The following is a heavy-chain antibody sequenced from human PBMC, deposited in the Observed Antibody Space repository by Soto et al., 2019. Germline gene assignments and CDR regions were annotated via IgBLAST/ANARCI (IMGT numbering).Heavy chain of an antibody. CDR2: INHSGST. D-gene: IGHD2-2*01. CDR3: ARGVPAAMLRYYYYGMDV. CDR1: GGSFSGYY. V-gene: IGHV4-34*01. J-gene: IGHJ6*02. Sequence: PSETLSLTCAVYGGSFSGYYWSWIRQPPGKGLEWIGEINHSGSTNYNPSLKSRVTISVDTSKNQFSLKLSSVTAADTAVYYCARGVPAAMLRYYYYGMDVWGQGTTVTVSS.